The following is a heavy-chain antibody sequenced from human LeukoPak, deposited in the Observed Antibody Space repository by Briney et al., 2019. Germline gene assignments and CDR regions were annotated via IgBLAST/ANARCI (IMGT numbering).Heavy chain of an antibody. D-gene: IGHD2-15*01. V-gene: IGHV1-2*02. CDR2: ISPNSGAT. Sequence: GASVKVSCKASGYTFTGYYIHWVRQAPGQGLKWMGWISPNSGATNYAQGFQGRVTMTRDTSTNTAHMELSRLRSDDTAVYYCARGDCSVSGCHGGNWFDPWGQGTPVTVSS. CDR1: GYTFTGYY. J-gene: IGHJ5*02. CDR3: ARGDCSVSGCHGGNWFDP.